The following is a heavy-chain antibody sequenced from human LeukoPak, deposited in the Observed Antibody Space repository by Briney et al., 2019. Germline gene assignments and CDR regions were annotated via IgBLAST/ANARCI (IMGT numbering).Heavy chain of an antibody. Sequence: GGSLRLSCEASGFNFSTDNMTWIRQAPGKGLVWVSIIHSGGATFYSDSVKGRFTISRDTSTNTLSLQMNNLRAEDTGVYYCVRGYAVWVGSSFGVFEIWGQGTMVIVPS. D-gene: IGHD3-3*01. CDR3: VRGYAVWVGSSFGVFEI. CDR1: GFNFSTDN. J-gene: IGHJ3*02. CDR2: IHSGGAT. V-gene: IGHV3-53*01.